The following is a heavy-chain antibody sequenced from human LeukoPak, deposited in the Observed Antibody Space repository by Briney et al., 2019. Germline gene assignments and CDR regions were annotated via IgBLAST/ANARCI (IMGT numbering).Heavy chain of an antibody. CDR1: GFTVSSNY. J-gene: IGHJ4*02. D-gene: IGHD2-21*02. V-gene: IGHV3-66*01. CDR3: VKDFVVVPGLVNYFDY. Sequence: GGSLRLSCAASGFTVSSNYMSWVRQAPGKGLEWVSVIYSGGSTYYADSVKGRFTISRDNFKNRLYLQVKSLRVEDTAKYYCVKDFVVVPGLVNYFDYWGQGTLVTVSS. CDR2: IYSGGST.